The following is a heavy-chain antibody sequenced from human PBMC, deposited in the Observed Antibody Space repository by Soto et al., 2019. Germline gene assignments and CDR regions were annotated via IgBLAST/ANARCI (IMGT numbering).Heavy chain of an antibody. J-gene: IGHJ6*02. V-gene: IGHV5-51*01. D-gene: IGHD2-15*01. CDR1: GYIFTSYW. CDR2: IYPGDSDT. CDR3: ARWLKGYCSGGSCYDDGMDV. Sequence: GESLKISCNGSGYIFTSYWIGWVRQMPGKGLEWMGIIYPGDSDTRYSPSFQGQVTISADKSISTAYLQWSSLKASDTAMYYCARWLKGYCSGGSCYDDGMDVWGQGTTVTVSS.